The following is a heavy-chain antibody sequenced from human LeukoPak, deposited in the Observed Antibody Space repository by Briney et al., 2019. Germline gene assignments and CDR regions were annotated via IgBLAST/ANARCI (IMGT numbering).Heavy chain of an antibody. J-gene: IGHJ4*02. D-gene: IGHD5-18*01. CDR2: ISYDGSNK. CDR1: GFTFSGYG. V-gene: IGHV3-30*18. Sequence: GGSLRLSCAASGFTFSGYGMHWVRQAPGKGLEWVAVISYDGSNKYYADSVKGRFTISRDNSKNTLYLQMNSLRAEDTAVYYCAKDQRGASDTAMAKLDYWGQGTLVTVSS. CDR3: AKDQRGASDTAMAKLDY.